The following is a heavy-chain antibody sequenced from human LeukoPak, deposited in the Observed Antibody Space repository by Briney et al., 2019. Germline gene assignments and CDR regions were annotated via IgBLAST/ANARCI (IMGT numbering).Heavy chain of an antibody. D-gene: IGHD5-12*01. CDR2: ICSSGWPT. V-gene: IGHV3-48*03. CDR3: ARELTDVAGDGLDV. J-gene: IGHJ3*01. Sequence: GGSLRLSCTASGFTFSSYEMNWVRQAPGKGLEWVSYICSSGWPTHYADSVKGRFTISRDNAKNSLYLQMSSLRADDTAVYYCARELTDVAGDGLDVWGQGTMVTVSS. CDR1: GFTFSSYE.